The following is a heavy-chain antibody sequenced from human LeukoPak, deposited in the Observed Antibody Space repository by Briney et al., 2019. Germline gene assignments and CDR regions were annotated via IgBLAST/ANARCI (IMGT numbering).Heavy chain of an antibody. J-gene: IGHJ4*02. CDR2: IYYSGST. CDR1: GGSISSGGYY. V-gene: IGHV4-31*03. CDR3: ARRGGVVVIADSYYFDY. Sequence: SETLSLTCTVSGGSISSGGYYWSWIRQHPGKGLEWIGYIYYSGSTYYSPSLKSRVTISVDTSKNQFSLKLSSVTAADTAVYYCARRGGVVVIADSYYFDYWGQGTLVTVSS. D-gene: IGHD3-22*01.